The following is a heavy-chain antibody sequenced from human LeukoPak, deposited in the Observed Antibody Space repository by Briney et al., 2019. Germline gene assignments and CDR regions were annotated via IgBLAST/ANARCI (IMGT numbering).Heavy chain of an antibody. CDR1: GFSFSSYW. Sequence: QPGGSLRLSCATSGFSFSSYWIHWVRQAPGKGLLWVSAISGSGGSTYYADSVKGRFTISRDNSKNTLYLQMNSLRAEDTAVYYCAKDLEPAAMSYYMDVWGKGTTVTVSS. CDR3: AKDLEPAAMSYYMDV. J-gene: IGHJ6*03. D-gene: IGHD2-2*01. V-gene: IGHV3-23*01. CDR2: ISGSGGST.